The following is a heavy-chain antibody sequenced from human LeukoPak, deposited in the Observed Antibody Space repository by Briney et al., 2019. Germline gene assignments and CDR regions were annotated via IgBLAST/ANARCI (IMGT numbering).Heavy chain of an antibody. CDR3: ARADRLDGGPYLIGP. D-gene: IGHD2-21*01. CDR2: INPNSGGT. CDR1: GYSFTDYY. Sequence: ASVTVSCKTSGYSFTDYYMHWVRQAPGQGLEWMGWINPNSGGTSSALKFQGRVTMTRDTSITTVYMEVSWLTSDDTAIYYCARADRLDGGPYLIGPWGQGTLVTVSS. J-gene: IGHJ5*02. V-gene: IGHV1-2*02.